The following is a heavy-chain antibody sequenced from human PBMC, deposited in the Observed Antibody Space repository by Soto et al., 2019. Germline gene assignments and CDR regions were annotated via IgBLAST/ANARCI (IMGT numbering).Heavy chain of an antibody. CDR1: GYTFTSYY. CDR3: ARSLTEAVAGSDDAFDI. Sequence: GASVKVSCKASGYTFTSYYMHWVRQAPGQGLEWMGIINPSGGSTSYAQKFQGRVTMTRDTSTSTVYMELSSLRSEDTAVYYCARSLTEAVAGSDDAFDIWGQGTMVTVSS. V-gene: IGHV1-46*03. CDR2: INPSGGST. J-gene: IGHJ3*02. D-gene: IGHD6-19*01.